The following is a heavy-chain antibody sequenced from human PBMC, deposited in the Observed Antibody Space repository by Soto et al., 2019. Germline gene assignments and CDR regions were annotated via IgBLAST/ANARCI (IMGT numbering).Heavy chain of an antibody. CDR3: APLTYYYASIGYSSPAESFQH. Sequence: QITLKESGPTLVKPTQTLTLTCTFSGFSLSTSGVGVGWIRQPPGKALEWLALIYWDDDKRYSPSLKSRLTITHDTSKTQLVPTMTNMDPVHTATYSCAPLTYYYASIGYSSPAESFQHCGQGTLVTVSS. V-gene: IGHV2-5*02. CDR1: GFSLSTSGVG. D-gene: IGHD3-22*01. J-gene: IGHJ1*01. CDR2: IYWDDDK.